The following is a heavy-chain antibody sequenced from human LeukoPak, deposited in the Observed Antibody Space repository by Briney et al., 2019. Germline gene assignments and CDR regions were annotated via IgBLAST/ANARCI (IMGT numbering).Heavy chain of an antibody. D-gene: IGHD1-14*01. V-gene: IGHV1-46*01. J-gene: IGHJ4*02. CDR1: GYTFTYYY. CDR2: INPSSGST. CDR3: ARQSVRPGASPLFDY. Sequence: ASVKVSCKASGYTFTYYYMHWVRQAPGQGLEWMGIINPSSGSTSYAQKFQGRVTVTIDTSTSTGYMELSSLRSEDTAVFYCARQSVRPGASPLFDYWGQGTLVTVSS.